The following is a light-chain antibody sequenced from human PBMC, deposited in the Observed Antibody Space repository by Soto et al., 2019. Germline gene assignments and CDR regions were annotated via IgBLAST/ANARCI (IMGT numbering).Light chain of an antibody. J-gene: IGLJ1*01. CDR1: SSNIGAGYD. V-gene: IGLV1-40*01. Sequence: QAVVTQPPSVSGAPGQRVTISCTGSSSNIGAGYDVHWYQQLPGTAPKLLICGNSNRPSGVPDRFSGSKSGTSASLAITGLQAEDEADYYCQSYDSSLGVFGTGTKLTVL. CDR3: QSYDSSLGV. CDR2: GNS.